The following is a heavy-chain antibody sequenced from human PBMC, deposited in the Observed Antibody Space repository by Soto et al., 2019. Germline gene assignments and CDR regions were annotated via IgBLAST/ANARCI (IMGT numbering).Heavy chain of an antibody. V-gene: IGHV1-69*01. CDR2: IIPIFGTA. CDR1: GGTFSSYA. CDR3: ARGINCGGDFYSPYYYYGMDV. Sequence: QVQLVQSGAEVKKPGSSVKVSCKASGGTFSSYAISWVRQAPGQGLEWMGGIIPIFGTANYAQKFQGRVTITADESTSTAYMELSSLRSEDTAVYYCARGINCGGDFYSPYYYYGMDVWGQGTTVTVSS. D-gene: IGHD2-21*02. J-gene: IGHJ6*02.